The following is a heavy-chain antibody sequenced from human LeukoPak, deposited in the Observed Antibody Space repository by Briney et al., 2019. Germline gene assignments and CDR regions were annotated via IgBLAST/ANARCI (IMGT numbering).Heavy chain of an antibody. CDR1: GFTFSSYW. J-gene: IGHJ6*03. Sequence: GGSLRLSCAASGFTFSSYWMHWVRQAPGKGLVWVSRINSDGSSTSYADSVKGRFTISRDNAKNTLYLQMNSLRAEDTAVYYCAKDSPYWLRYYYYYYMDVWGKGTTVTISS. V-gene: IGHV3-74*01. CDR2: INSDGSST. CDR3: AKDSPYWLRYYYYYYMDV. D-gene: IGHD2-8*02.